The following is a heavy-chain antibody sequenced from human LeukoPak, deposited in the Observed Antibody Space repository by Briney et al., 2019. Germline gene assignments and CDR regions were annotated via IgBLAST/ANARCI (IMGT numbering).Heavy chain of an antibody. J-gene: IGHJ4*02. CDR2: ISGSGGST. Sequence: GGSLRLSCAASGFTFSSYAMSWVRQAPGKGLEWVSAISGSGGSTYYADSVKGRFTISRDNSKNTLYRQMNSLRAEDTAVYYCAKEWRWLQSGNYFDYWGQGTLVTVSS. D-gene: IGHD5-24*01. V-gene: IGHV3-23*01. CDR3: AKEWRWLQSGNYFDY. CDR1: GFTFSSYA.